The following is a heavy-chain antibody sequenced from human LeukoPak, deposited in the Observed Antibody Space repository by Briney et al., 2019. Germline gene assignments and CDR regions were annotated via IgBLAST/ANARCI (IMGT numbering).Heavy chain of an antibody. J-gene: IGHJ3*02. Sequence: GGSLRLSCAASGFTFSSHWMHWVRQAPGKGLVWVSRIKGDGSSPTYADSVKGRFTFSRDNAKNTLYLQMNGLRAEDTAVYYCVRVRPRVGATNDAFGIWGQGTMVTVSS. CDR1: GFTFSSHW. V-gene: IGHV3-74*01. D-gene: IGHD1-26*01. CDR3: VRVRPRVGATNDAFGI. CDR2: IKGDGSSP.